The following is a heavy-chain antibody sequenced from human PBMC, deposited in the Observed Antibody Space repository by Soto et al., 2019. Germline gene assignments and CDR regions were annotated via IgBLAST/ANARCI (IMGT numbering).Heavy chain of an antibody. CDR3: ARVRVSGPFGELLQYFDY. CDR1: GGSVSSGSYY. V-gene: IGHV4-61*01. CDR2: IYYSGST. J-gene: IGHJ4*02. D-gene: IGHD3-10*01. Sequence: QVQLQESGPGLVKPSETLSLTCTVSGGSVSSGSYYWSWIRQPPGKGLEWIGYIYYSGSTNYNPSLKSRVTISVDTSKNQFSLKLSSVTAADTAVYYCARVRVSGPFGELLQYFDYWGQGTLVTVSS.